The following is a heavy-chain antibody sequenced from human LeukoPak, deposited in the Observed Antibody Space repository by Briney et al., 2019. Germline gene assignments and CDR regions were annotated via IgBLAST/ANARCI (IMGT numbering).Heavy chain of an antibody. CDR3: ATLRESRIRNYYDSSGYYYVTLDY. J-gene: IGHJ4*02. V-gene: IGHV1-69*05. CDR2: IIPIFGTA. D-gene: IGHD3-22*01. Sequence: SVKVSCKASGGTFSSYAISWVRQVPGQGLEWMGRIIPIFGTANYAQKFQGRVTITTDESTSTAYMELSSLRSEDTAVYYCATLRESRIRNYYDSSGYYYVTLDYWGQGTLVTVSS. CDR1: GGTFSSYA.